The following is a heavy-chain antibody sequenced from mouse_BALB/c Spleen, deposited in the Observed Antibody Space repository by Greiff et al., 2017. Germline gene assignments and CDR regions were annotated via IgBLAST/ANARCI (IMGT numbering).Heavy chain of an antibody. CDR2: ISYSGST. D-gene: IGHD1-1*01. CDR1: GYSITSDYA. Sequence: ESGPGLVKPSQSLSLTCTVTGYSITSDYAWNWIRQFPGNKLEWMGYISYSGSTSYNPSLKSRISITRDTSKNQFFLQLNSVTTEDTATYYCARSGGSSYDYWGQGTTLTVSS. V-gene: IGHV3-2*02. J-gene: IGHJ2*01. CDR3: ARSGGSSYDY.